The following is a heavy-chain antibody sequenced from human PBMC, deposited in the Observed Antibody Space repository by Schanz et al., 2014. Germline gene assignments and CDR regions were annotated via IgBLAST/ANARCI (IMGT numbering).Heavy chain of an antibody. D-gene: IGHD6-13*01. CDR1: GFTFSSYG. CDR2: IWYDGNNK. Sequence: QVQLVESGGGVVQPGRSLRLSCAASGFTFSSYGMHWVRQAPGKGLEWVAVIWYDGNNKFYADSVKGRFIISRDNSKKTLYVQMSSLRPEDTAVYYCATGRAASNFGSEYFLYWGQGTLVTVSS. J-gene: IGHJ1*01. CDR3: ATGRAASNFGSEYFLY. V-gene: IGHV3-33*01.